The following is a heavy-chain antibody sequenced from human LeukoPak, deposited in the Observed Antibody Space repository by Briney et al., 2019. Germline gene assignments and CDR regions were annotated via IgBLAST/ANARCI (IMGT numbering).Heavy chain of an antibody. CDR2: IIPIFGTA. J-gene: IGHJ4*02. D-gene: IGHD3-3*01. CDR1: GGTFSSYA. Sequence: SVKVSCKASGGTFSSYAISWVRQAPGQGLEWMGGIIPIFGTANYAQKFQGRVTITADESTSTAYMELSSLRSEDTAVYYCANPTIFGVGTFDYWGQGTLVTVSS. CDR3: ANPTIFGVGTFDY. V-gene: IGHV1-69*01.